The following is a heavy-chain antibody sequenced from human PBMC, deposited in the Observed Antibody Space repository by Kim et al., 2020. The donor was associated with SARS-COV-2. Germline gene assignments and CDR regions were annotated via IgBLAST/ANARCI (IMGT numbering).Heavy chain of an antibody. D-gene: IGHD5-12*01. CDR3: ARHQGPRGYSGYDSDY. CDR2: IYYSGST. CDR1: GGSISSSSYY. Sequence: SETLSLTCTVSGGSISSSSYYWGWIRQPPGKGLEWIGSIYYSGSTYYNPSLKSRVTISVDTSKNQFSLKLSSVTAADTAVYYCARHQGPRGYSGYDSDYWGQGTLVTVSS. V-gene: IGHV4-39*01. J-gene: IGHJ4*02.